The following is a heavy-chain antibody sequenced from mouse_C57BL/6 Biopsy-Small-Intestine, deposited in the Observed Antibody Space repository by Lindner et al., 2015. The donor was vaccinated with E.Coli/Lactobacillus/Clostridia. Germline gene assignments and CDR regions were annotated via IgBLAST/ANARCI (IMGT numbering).Heavy chain of an antibody. J-gene: IGHJ1*03. Sequence: VQLQESGPELVEPGASVKLSCKASGYTFTSHDINWVKQRPGQGLEWIGWIYPRDGSTKYNEKFKGKATLTVDTSSSTAYMELHSLTSEDSAVYFCARFYYDYDWYFDVWGTGTTVTVSS. V-gene: IGHV1-85*01. CDR3: ARFYYDYDWYFDV. D-gene: IGHD2-4*01. CDR2: IYPRDGST. CDR1: GYTFTSHD.